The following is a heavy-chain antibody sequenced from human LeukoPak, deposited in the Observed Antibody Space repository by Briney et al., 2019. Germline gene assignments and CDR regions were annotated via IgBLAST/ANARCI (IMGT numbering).Heavy chain of an antibody. CDR3: AREYCSSTTCSRDAFDI. CDR1: GFTFNNYE. CDR2: ISSIGSTI. V-gene: IGHV3-48*03. D-gene: IGHD2-2*01. J-gene: IGHJ3*02. Sequence: GGSLRLSCAASGFTFNNYEMNWVRQAPGKGLEWVSYISSIGSTIYYADSVKGRFTISRDNAKNSIYLQMNSLRAEDTAVYYCAREYCSSTTCSRDAFDIWGQGTMVTVSS.